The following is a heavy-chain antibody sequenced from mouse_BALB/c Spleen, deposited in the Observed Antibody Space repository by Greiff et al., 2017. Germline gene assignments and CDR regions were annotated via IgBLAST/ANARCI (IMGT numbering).Heavy chain of an antibody. V-gene: IGHV1-5*01. CDR3: TRSGLLRSLYYAMDY. D-gene: IGHD2-3*01. CDR2: IYPGNSDT. Sequence: LEWIGAIYPGNSDTSYNQKFKGKAKLTAVTSTSTAYMELSSLTNEDSAVYYCTRSGLLRSLYYAMDYWGQGTSVTVSS. J-gene: IGHJ4*01.